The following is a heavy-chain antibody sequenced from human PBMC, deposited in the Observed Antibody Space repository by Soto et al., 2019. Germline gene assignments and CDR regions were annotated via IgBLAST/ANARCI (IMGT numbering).Heavy chain of an antibody. CDR1: GGSISSYA. D-gene: IGHD3-22*01. Sequence: ASAKASCKECGGSISSYASSWVQQDTGQGLEWMGGIIPIFGTANYAQKFQGRVTITADKSTSTAYMELSSLRSEDTAVYYCASSVDYDSSGYYPLDYWGQGTLVTVSA. J-gene: IGHJ4*02. CDR2: IIPIFGTA. V-gene: IGHV1-69*06. CDR3: ASSVDYDSSGYYPLDY.